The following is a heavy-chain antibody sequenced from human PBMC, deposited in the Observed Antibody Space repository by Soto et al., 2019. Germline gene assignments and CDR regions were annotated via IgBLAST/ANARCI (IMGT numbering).Heavy chain of an antibody. V-gene: IGHV1-2*02. J-gene: IGHJ6*02. Sequence: QVQHVQSGAEVKKPGDSVKVSCKASGYSFTGHYMHWVRRAPGQGLEWMGWVNLNTGGSDYAQEFQGRVTMTTATSIRTVYLEVTRLKFDDTAIYYCARDPSSFLGRVYGMDVWGQGIAVTVSS. CDR2: VNLNTGGS. CDR1: GYSFTGHY. CDR3: ARDPSSFLGRVYGMDV.